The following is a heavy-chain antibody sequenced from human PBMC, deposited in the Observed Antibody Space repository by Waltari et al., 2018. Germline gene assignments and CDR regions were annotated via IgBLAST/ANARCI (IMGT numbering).Heavy chain of an antibody. V-gene: IGHV4-59*01. CDR3: ARATYLDY. CDR1: GGSISSYY. J-gene: IGHJ4*02. CDR2: IYYSGST. Sequence: QVQLQESGPGLVKPSETLSLTCTVSGGSISSYYWSWIRQPHGKGLEWIGYIYYSGSTNYTPSRKSRVTISVDTSKNQFSLKLSAVTAADTAVYYCARATYLDYWGQGTLVTVSS.